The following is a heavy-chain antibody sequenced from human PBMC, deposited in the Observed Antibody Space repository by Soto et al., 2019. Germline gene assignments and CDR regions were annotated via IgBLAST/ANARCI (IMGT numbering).Heavy chain of an antibody. D-gene: IGHD3-3*01. V-gene: IGHV3-30*18. Sequence: QVQLVESGGGVVQPGRSLRLSCAASGFTFSSYGMHWVRQAPGKGLEWVAVISYDGSNKYYADSVKGRFTISRDNSKNTLYLQMNSLRAEDTAVYYCAKGPPYYDFWSGYYRLDYWGQGTLVTVSS. CDR1: GFTFSSYG. J-gene: IGHJ4*02. CDR3: AKGPPYYDFWSGYYRLDY. CDR2: ISYDGSNK.